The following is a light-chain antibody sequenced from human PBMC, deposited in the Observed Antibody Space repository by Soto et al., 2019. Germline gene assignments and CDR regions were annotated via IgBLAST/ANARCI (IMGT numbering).Light chain of an antibody. CDR1: SGSVSTSNY. J-gene: IGLJ3*02. Sequence: QTVVTQEPSFSVSPGRTVTLTCGLSSGSVSTSNYPSWYQQTPGQAPRTLIYSTNNRSSGVPDRFSCSILGNKAAPTITGAPADDESDYYCVLYMGSGIWVFGGGTKLTVL. CDR3: VLYMGSGIWV. V-gene: IGLV8-61*01. CDR2: STN.